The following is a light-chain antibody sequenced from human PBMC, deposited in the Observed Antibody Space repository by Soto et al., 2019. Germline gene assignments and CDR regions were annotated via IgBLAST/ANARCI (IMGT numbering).Light chain of an antibody. CDR2: DAS. Sequence: DIQMTQSPSSLSASVGDRVTITCQASQDTSNYLNWYQQKPGKAPKLLIYDASNLETGVPSRFSGSGSGTDFTFTISSLQPEDIATYYCQQYDNLPLPFGQGTRLEIK. J-gene: IGKJ5*01. CDR3: QQYDNLPLP. CDR1: QDTSNY. V-gene: IGKV1-33*01.